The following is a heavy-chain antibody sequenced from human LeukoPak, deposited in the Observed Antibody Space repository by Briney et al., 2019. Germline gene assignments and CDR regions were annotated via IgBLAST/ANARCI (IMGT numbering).Heavy chain of an antibody. CDR3: ARSGDSSSWYYYYYGMDV. V-gene: IGHV1-3*01. D-gene: IGHD6-13*01. Sequence: GASVKVSCKASGYTFTSYAMHWVRQAPGQRLEWMGWINAGNGNTKYSQKFQGRVTITRDTSESTAYMELSSLRSEDTAVYYCARSGDSSSWYYYYYGMDVWGKGTTVTVSS. CDR1: GYTFTSYA. J-gene: IGHJ6*04. CDR2: INAGNGNT.